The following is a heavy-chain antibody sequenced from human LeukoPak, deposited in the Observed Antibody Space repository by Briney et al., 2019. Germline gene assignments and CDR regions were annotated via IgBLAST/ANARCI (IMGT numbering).Heavy chain of an antibody. J-gene: IGHJ4*02. CDR1: GGSISSSSYY. CDR2: MIHAGIT. Sequence: SETLSLTCTVSGGSISSSSYYWGWVRQPPGKGLEWIASMIHAGITYYNPSLTSRVTLSVDMSKSQVSLSLSSVTAADTAVYYCARHDVGSGQFDYWGQGALITVSS. CDR3: ARHDVGSGQFDY. D-gene: IGHD6-19*01. V-gene: IGHV4-39*01.